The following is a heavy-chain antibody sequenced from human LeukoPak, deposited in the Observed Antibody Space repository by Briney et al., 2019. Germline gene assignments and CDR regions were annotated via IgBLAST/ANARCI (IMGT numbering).Heavy chain of an antibody. Sequence: GGSLRLSCAASGFTVSSNYMSWVRQAPGKGLEWVSVIYSGGSTYYADSVKGRFTISRDNSKNTLYLQVNSLRAEDTAVYYCARDQMAVAGRYYYYYGMDVWGQGTTVTVSS. V-gene: IGHV3-66*01. CDR2: IYSGGST. CDR3: ARDQMAVAGRYYYYYGMDV. J-gene: IGHJ6*02. D-gene: IGHD6-19*01. CDR1: GFTVSSNY.